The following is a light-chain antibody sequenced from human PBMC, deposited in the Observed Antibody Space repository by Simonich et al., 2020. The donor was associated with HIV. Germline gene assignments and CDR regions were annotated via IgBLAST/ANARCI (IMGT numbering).Light chain of an antibody. Sequence: DIVMTQSPDSLAVSLGERATINFKSSQNVLYSFNNKNYLAWYQQKPGQPPNLLIYWASTRESGVPDRFSGSGSGTHFSLNISSLQAEDAAVYYCQQYYITPHTFGQGTKVEIK. V-gene: IGKV4-1*01. CDR1: QNVLYSFNNKNY. CDR2: WAS. J-gene: IGKJ1*01. CDR3: QQYYITPHT.